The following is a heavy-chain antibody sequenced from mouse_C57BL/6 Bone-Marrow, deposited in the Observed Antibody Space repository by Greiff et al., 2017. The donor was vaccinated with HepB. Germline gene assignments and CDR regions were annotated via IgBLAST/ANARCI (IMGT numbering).Heavy chain of an antibody. D-gene: IGHD2-5*01. V-gene: IGHV1-69*01. J-gene: IGHJ1*03. Sequence: QVQLQQPGAELVMPGASVKLSCKASGYTFTSYWMHWVKQRPGQGLEWIGEIDPSDSYTNYNQKFKGKSTLTVDKSSSTAYIQLSSLTSEDSAVYYCARIPYYSNYVAPYWYFDVWGTGTTVTVSS. CDR2: IDPSDSYT. CDR3: ARIPYYSNYVAPYWYFDV. CDR1: GYTFTSYW.